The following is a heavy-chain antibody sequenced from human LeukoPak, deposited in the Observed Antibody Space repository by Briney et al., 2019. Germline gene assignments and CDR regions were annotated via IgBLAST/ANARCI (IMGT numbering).Heavy chain of an antibody. CDR1: GFTFTGYW. V-gene: IGHV3-74*01. CDR3: ATEGFWTPEPDFDY. D-gene: IGHD3/OR15-3a*01. Sequence: GGSLRLSCAASGFTFTGYWMNWVRQAPGKGLVWVSHINIDGSSTNYADSVKGRFTISRDNSKNTLYLQMNSLRAEDTAVYYCATEGFWTPEPDFDYWGQGTLVTVSS. J-gene: IGHJ4*02. CDR2: INIDGSST.